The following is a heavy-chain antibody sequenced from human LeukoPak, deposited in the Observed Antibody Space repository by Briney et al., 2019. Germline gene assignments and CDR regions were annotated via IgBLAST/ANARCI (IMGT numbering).Heavy chain of an antibody. D-gene: IGHD2-2*01. Sequence: SVKVSCKASGGTFSSYAVSCVPQAPGQSLQWMGGIIPIFGTANYAQKFQGRVTITADESTSTAYMELSSLRSEDTAVYYRARGHLGPAAPGYYYYMDVWGKGTTVTISS. J-gene: IGHJ6*03. CDR1: GGTFSSYA. CDR2: IIPIFGTA. V-gene: IGHV1-69*13. CDR3: ARGHLGPAAPGYYYYMDV.